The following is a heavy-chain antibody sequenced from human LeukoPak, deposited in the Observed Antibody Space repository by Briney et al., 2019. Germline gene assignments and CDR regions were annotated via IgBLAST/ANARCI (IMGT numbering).Heavy chain of an antibody. D-gene: IGHD4-17*01. J-gene: IGHJ5*02. Sequence: GGSLRLSCAASGFTFSRYSMNWVRQAPGKGVEWVSSISSSSSYIYYADSVKGRFTIFRDNAKKSLYLQMNSLRAEDTAVYYCAREDYGDKFDPWGQGTLVTVSS. CDR2: ISSSSSYI. CDR3: AREDYGDKFDP. CDR1: GFTFSRYS. V-gene: IGHV3-21*01.